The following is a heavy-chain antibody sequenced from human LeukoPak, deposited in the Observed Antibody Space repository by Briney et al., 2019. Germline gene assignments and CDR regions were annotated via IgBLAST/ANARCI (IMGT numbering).Heavy chain of an antibody. J-gene: IGHJ6*02. CDR2: IKQDGSEK. D-gene: IGHD6-19*01. V-gene: IGHV3-7*01. CDR1: GFTFSSYW. CDR3: ARPMEQSLVSSYYYYYGMDV. Sequence: GGSLRLSCAASGFTFSSYWMSWVRQAPGKGLEWVANIKQDGSEKYYVDSVKGRFTISRDNAKNSLYLQMNSLRAEDTAVYYCARPMEQSLVSSYYYYYGMDVWGQGTTVTVSS.